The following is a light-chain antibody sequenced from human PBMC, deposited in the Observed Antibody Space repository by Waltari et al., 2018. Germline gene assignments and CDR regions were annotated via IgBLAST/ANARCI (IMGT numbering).Light chain of an antibody. CDR1: SWGVQY. Sequence: SYELSQTPSVSVSPGQTDTITCSGASWGVQYVSWYQQKAGQTPVRVIYEDYKRPSGFPERFSGSSSGNTATLTIGGTQAMDVADYYCRAWDTNTAVFGGGTKVTVL. CDR3: RAWDTNTAV. CDR2: EDY. V-gene: IGLV3-1*01. J-gene: IGLJ2*01.